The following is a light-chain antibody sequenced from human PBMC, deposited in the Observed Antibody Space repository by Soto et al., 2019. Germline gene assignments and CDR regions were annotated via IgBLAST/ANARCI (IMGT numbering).Light chain of an antibody. Sequence: QSALTQPASVSGSPGQSIPISCTGTSSDVGGYNSVSWYQHHPVKAPKLILYDVSDRPSGVSYRFSGSKSGNTASLTISGLHAADQADYFCSSYTSSMTNVFGSGTKLTVL. CDR2: DVS. J-gene: IGLJ1*01. CDR1: SSDVGGYNS. CDR3: SSYTSSMTNV. V-gene: IGLV2-14*03.